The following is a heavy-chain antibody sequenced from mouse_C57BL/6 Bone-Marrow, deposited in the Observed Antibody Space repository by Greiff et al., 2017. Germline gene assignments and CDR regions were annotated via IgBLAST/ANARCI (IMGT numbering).Heavy chain of an antibody. CDR2: FHPYNDDT. J-gene: IGHJ1*03. CDR1: GYTFTTYP. Sequence: VKLVESGAELVKPGASVKMSCKASGYTFTTYPIEWMKQNHGKSLEWIGNFHPYNDDTKYNEKFKGKATLTVEKSSSTVYLELSRLTSDDSAVYYCARGNPYGNGYFDVWGTGTTVTVSS. CDR3: ARGNPYGNGYFDV. D-gene: IGHD2-1*01. V-gene: IGHV1-47*01.